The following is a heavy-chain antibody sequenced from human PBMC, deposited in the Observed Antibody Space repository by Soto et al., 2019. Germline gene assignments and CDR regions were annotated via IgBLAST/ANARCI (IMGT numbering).Heavy chain of an antibody. J-gene: IGHJ4*02. Sequence: QVQLQESGPGLVKPSQTLSLTCTVSGGSISSGGYYWSWIRQHPGKGLEWIGYIYYSGSTYYNPSLKSRVTLSLDTSKNQFALKLSSVTAADTAVYYCARAWGVRGKPVDYWGQGTLVTVSS. CDR1: GGSISSGGYY. D-gene: IGHD3-10*01. CDR2: IYYSGST. V-gene: IGHV4-31*03. CDR3: ARAWGVRGKPVDY.